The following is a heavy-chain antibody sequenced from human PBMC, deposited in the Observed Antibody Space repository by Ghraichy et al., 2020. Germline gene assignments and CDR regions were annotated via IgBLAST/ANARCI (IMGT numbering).Heavy chain of an antibody. CDR3: ARVGGDPAFDY. J-gene: IGHJ4*02. CDR2: SRNKANSYTT. Sequence: GGSLRLSCAASGFTLSDHYMDWVRQAPGKGLEWVGRSRNKANSYTTVYDASVKGRFTISRDDSKNSLYLEMNSLKTEDTAVYYCARVGGDPAFDYWGQGTLVTVSS. V-gene: IGHV3-72*01. CDR1: GFTLSDHY. D-gene: IGHD2-21*02.